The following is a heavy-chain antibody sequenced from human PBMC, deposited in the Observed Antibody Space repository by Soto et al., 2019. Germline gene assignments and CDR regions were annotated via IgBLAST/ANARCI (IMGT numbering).Heavy chain of an antibody. CDR2: ISSSSSYI. Sequence: EVQLVESGGGLVKPGGSLRLSCAASGFTFSSYSMNWVRQAPGKGLEWVSSISSSSSYIYYADSVKGRFTISRDNAKNSLYLQMNSLRAEDTAVYYCARGRSHIVVEQRSVEPTGEWYFDLWGRGTLVTVSS. CDR1: GFTFSSYS. CDR3: ARGRSHIVVEQRSVEPTGEWYFDL. J-gene: IGHJ2*01. D-gene: IGHD2-21*01. V-gene: IGHV3-21*01.